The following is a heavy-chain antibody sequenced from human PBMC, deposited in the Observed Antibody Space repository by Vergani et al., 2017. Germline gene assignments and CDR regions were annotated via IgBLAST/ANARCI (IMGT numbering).Heavy chain of an antibody. J-gene: IGHJ4*02. Sequence: EVQLVQSGAEVKKPGESLKISCQISGYSFTNYWIGWVRQLPGKGLGVMGIIHPPDSDTRYSPSFQAQVPISVDKSNSTAYRQRSSLRASDSAMYYCARLYGRDSSGSKYFDYWGQGTLVTVSS. CDR2: IHPPDSDT. CDR1: GYSFTNYW. D-gene: IGHD3-22*01. CDR3: ARLYGRDSSGSKYFDY. V-gene: IGHV5-51*01.